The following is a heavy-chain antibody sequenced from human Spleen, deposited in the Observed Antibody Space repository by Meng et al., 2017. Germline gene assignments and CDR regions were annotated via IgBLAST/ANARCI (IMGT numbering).Heavy chain of an antibody. CDR2: IHYSGST. J-gene: IGHJ6*02. Sequence: SETLSLTCTVSGGSISSNNYYWGWIRQPPGTGLEWIGSIHYSGSTYYNPSLKRRVTISVDTSKSQFSLRLSSVTAADTAVYYCARAGGYYHGSGSQWDSHYYIMDVWGQGTTVTVSS. CDR1: GGSISSNNYY. D-gene: IGHD3-10*01. CDR3: ARAGGYYHGSGSQWDSHYYIMDV. V-gene: IGHV4-39*07.